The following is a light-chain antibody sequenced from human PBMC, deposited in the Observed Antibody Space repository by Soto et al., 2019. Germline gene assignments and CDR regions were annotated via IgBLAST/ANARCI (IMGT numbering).Light chain of an antibody. CDR2: RNS. J-gene: IGLJ2*01. CDR3: AAWDDSLSGVV. V-gene: IGLV1-47*01. CDR1: SSNIGSNY. Sequence: QSVLTQPPSASGTPGQRVTISCSGSSSNIGSNYVYWYQQLPGTAPKLLIYRNSQRPSGVPDRFSGSKSGTSASLAISGLQSEDEADYYCAAWDDSLSGVVFGGGTKLTVL.